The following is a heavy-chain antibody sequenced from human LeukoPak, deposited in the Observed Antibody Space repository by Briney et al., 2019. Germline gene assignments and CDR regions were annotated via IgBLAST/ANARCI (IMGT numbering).Heavy chain of an antibody. D-gene: IGHD6-19*01. CDR1: GYTFTSYD. CDR3: ARAPISSGWDFDY. CDR2: MNPDSGNT. J-gene: IGHJ4*02. Sequence: ASVKVSCKASGYTFTSYDINWVRQATGQGLEWMGWMNPDSGNTNYAQKLQGRVTMTTDTSTSTAYMELRSLRSDDTAVYYCARAPISSGWDFDYWGQGTLVTVSS. V-gene: IGHV1-18*01.